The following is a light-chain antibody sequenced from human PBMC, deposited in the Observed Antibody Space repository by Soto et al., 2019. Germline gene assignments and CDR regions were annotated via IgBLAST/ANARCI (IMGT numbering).Light chain of an antibody. V-gene: IGKV2-30*01. CDR2: KVS. Sequence: DVVMTQSPLSLPVTLGQPASISCRSSQSLLYSDGNNYLNWFHQRPGQSTRRLIYKVSIRDYGVPDRFSGTGSGTDVTLIISSVEADDGGIYYCMQATPWPRTFGQGTRLDIK. CDR3: MQATPWPRT. CDR1: QSLLYSDGNNY. J-gene: IGKJ1*01.